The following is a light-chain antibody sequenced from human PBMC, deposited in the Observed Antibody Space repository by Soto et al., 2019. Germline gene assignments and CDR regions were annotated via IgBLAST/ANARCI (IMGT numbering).Light chain of an antibody. CDR1: QSIGYW. Sequence: DIQMTQSPSTLSASVGDRVTLICRASQSIGYWLAWYQQKPGKAPKVLIHKAFSLASRVPSRFSGSGSGTQFTLTISSLQPDDFATYYCQQYNSYFYTFGQGTKLEI. V-gene: IGKV1-5*03. CDR2: KAF. J-gene: IGKJ2*01. CDR3: QQYNSYFYT.